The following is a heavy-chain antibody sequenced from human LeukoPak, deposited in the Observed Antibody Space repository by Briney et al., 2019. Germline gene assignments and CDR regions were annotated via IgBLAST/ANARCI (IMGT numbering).Heavy chain of an antibody. CDR3: ARDYMDYGERAFDI. V-gene: IGHV4-59*01. Sequence: SETLPLTCTVSGGSISSYYWSWIRQPPGKGLEWIGYIYYSGSTNYNPSLKSRVTISVDTSKNQFSLKLSSVTAADTAVYYCARDYMDYGERAFDIWGQGTMVTVSS. D-gene: IGHD4-17*01. CDR1: GGSISSYY. CDR2: IYYSGST. J-gene: IGHJ3*02.